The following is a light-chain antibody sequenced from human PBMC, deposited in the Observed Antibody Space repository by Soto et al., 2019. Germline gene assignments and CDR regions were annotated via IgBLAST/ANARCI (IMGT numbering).Light chain of an antibody. V-gene: IGKV3-20*01. CDR1: QSVTSSY. J-gene: IGKJ1*01. CDR2: GAS. Sequence: EIVLTQSPGTLSLSPGERATLSCRASQSVTSSYLTWYQQKPGQAPRLLIYGASSRAAGIPDRFSGSGPGTDFTLTINRLEPEDFAVYYCQQYGTSLSWTFGQGTKVDIK. CDR3: QQYGTSLSWT.